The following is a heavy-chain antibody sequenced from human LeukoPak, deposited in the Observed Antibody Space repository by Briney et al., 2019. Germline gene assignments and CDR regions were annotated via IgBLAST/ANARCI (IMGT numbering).Heavy chain of an antibody. CDR1: GFTFSSYS. Sequence: GGSLRLSCAASGFTFSSYSMNWVRQAPGKGLEWVSSISSSSGYIYYANSVKGRFTISRDNAKNSLYLQMNSLRAEDTAVYYCARDSGSYEFDYWGQGTLVTVSS. CDR3: ARDSGSYEFDY. D-gene: IGHD1-26*01. CDR2: ISSSSGYI. V-gene: IGHV3-21*01. J-gene: IGHJ4*02.